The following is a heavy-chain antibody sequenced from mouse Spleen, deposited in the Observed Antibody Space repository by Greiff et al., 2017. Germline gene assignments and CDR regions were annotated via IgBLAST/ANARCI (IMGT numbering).Heavy chain of an antibody. D-gene: IGHD1-1*01. V-gene: IGHV1-15*01. Sequence: VQLQQSGAELVRPGASVTLSCKASGYTFTDYEMHWVKQTPVHGLAWIGAIDPETGGTAYNQKFKGKAILTADKSSSTAYMELRSLTSEDSAVYYCTREVGIITTARGGAYWGQGTLVTVSA. CDR1: GYTFTDYE. CDR2: IDPETGGT. CDR3: TREVGIITTARGGAY. J-gene: IGHJ3*01.